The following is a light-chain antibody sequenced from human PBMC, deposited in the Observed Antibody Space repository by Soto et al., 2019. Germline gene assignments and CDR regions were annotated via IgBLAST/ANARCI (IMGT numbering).Light chain of an antibody. CDR1: QSISSSY. CDR3: QQYGSSGT. J-gene: IGKJ1*01. CDR2: GAS. Sequence: EIVLTQAPGTLSLSPGKRATLSCRASQSISSSYLAWYQQRPGQAPRLLIYGASNRATGIPDRFSGSGSGTDFTLTISRLEPEDFAVYYCQQYGSSGTVGQGTKGEIK. V-gene: IGKV3-20*01.